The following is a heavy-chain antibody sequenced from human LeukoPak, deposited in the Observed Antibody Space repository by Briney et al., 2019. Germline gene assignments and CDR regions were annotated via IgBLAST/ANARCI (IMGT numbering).Heavy chain of an antibody. J-gene: IGHJ2*01. D-gene: IGHD6-19*01. Sequence: SETLSLTCTVSGGSISRSDYYWGWIRQPPGKGLEWIGSVYYSGRTYYNPSLKSQVTISVDTSKNQFSLKLSSVTAADTAVYYCARQGIAVAGYWYFDLWGRGTLVTVSS. V-gene: IGHV4-39*01. CDR3: ARQGIAVAGYWYFDL. CDR2: VYYSGRT. CDR1: GGSISRSDYY.